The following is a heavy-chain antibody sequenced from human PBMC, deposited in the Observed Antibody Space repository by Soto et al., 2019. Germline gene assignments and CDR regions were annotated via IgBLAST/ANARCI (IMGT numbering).Heavy chain of an antibody. CDR2: INHSGST. CDR1: DDSISSSSYY. Sequence: PSETLSLTCTVSDDSISSSSYYWTWIRQPPGTGLEWIGEINHSGSTNYNPSLKSRVTISVDTSKNQFSLKLTSVTAADTAVYYCARDKITGLFDYWGQGTLVTVSS. J-gene: IGHJ4*02. V-gene: IGHV4-39*07. D-gene: IGHD2-8*02. CDR3: ARDKITGLFDY.